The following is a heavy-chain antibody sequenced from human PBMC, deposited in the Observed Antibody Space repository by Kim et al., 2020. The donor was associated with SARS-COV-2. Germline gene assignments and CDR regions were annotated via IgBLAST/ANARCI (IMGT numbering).Heavy chain of an antibody. Sequence: GGSLRLSCAASGFTFSSYAMSWVRQAPGKGLEWVSAISGSGGSTYYADSVKGRFTISRDNSKNTLYLQMNSLRAEDTAVYYCASRGYCSGGSCYLGLLYGMDVWGQGTTVTVSS. CDR3: ASRGYCSGGSCYLGLLYGMDV. D-gene: IGHD2-15*01. CDR2: ISGSGGST. J-gene: IGHJ6*02. V-gene: IGHV3-23*01. CDR1: GFTFSSYA.